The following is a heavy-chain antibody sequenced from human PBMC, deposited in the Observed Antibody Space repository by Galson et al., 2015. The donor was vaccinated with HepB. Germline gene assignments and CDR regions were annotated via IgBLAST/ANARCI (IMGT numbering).Heavy chain of an antibody. V-gene: IGHV5-10-1*01. CDR1: GYSFTSYW. J-gene: IGHJ6*02. D-gene: IGHD4-17*01. Sequence: QSGAEVKKPGESLRISCKGSGYSFTSYWISWVRQMPGKGLEWMGRIDPSDSYTNYSPSFQGHVTISADKSISTAYLQWSSLKASNTAMYYCASVLATVTTTPADYYYYYGMDVWGQGTTVTVSS. CDR3: ASVLATVTTTPADYYYYYGMDV. CDR2: IDPSDSYT.